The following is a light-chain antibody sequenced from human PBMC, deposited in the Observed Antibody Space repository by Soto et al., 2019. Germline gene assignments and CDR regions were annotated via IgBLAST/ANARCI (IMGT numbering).Light chain of an antibody. CDR1: QGISNY. CDR3: QQLNSYPIT. CDR2: AAS. Sequence: DIQLTQSPSFLSASVGDRVTITCRASQGISNYLSWYQQKPGKAPNLLIYAASTLQSGIPSRFSGSGSGTLFTFTISSLQAEDFATYYCQQLNSYPITFGQGTRLEI. J-gene: IGKJ5*01. V-gene: IGKV1-9*01.